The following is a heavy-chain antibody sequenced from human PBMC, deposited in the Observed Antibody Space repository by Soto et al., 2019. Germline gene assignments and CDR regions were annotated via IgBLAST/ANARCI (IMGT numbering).Heavy chain of an antibody. V-gene: IGHV3-23*01. Sequence: EVQLLESGGGLVQPGGSLRLSCAASGFTFSSYAMSWVRQAPGKGLEWVSAISGSGGSTYYADSVKGRFTISRDNSKKTLYQQMNSLRAEDTAVYYCAKDSAVDTAMVPELYGMDVWGQGTTVTVSS. CDR3: AKDSAVDTAMVPELYGMDV. D-gene: IGHD5-18*01. CDR2: ISGSGGST. CDR1: GFTFSSYA. J-gene: IGHJ6*02.